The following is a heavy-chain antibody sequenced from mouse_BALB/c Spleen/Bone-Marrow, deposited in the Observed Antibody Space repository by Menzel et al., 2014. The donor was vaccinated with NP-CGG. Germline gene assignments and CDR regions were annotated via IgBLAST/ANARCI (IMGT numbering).Heavy chain of an antibody. CDR3: ASRDSSGYVPDY. J-gene: IGHJ2*01. Sequence: VQLQQSGAELVKPGASVKLSCKTSGYTFTSYWIQWVKPRPGQGLGWIGEIFPGTGTTYYYEKFKGKATLTIDTSSSTAYMQLSSLTSEDSAVYFCASRDSSGYVPDYWGQGTTLTVSS. CDR2: IFPGTGTT. D-gene: IGHD3-2*01. CDR1: GYTFTSYW. V-gene: IGHV1S132*01.